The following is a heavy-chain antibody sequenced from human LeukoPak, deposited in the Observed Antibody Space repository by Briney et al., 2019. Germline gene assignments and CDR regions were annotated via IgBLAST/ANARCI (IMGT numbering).Heavy chain of an antibody. D-gene: IGHD3-22*01. CDR3: ARDSNYYDSSGYLGPDRYFQH. CDR1: GYTFTSYA. J-gene: IGHJ1*01. CDR2: INAGNGNT. Sequence: ASVKVSCKASGYTFTSYAMHWVRQAPGQRLEWMGWINAGNGNTKYSQEFQGRVTITRDTSASTAYMELSSLRSEDMAVYYCARDSNYYDSSGYLGPDRYFQHWGQGTLVTVSS. V-gene: IGHV1-3*03.